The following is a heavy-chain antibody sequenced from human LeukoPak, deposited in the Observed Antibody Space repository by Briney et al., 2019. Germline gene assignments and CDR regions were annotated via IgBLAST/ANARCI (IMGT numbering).Heavy chain of an antibody. Sequence: SETLSLTCTVSGGSISSGSYYWTWIRQYPGKGLEWIGYTHYSGSVYNNPSLKSRVTISVDTSKSQFSLKLNSVTAADTAVYFCARALLTASGLVWHFDLWGRGTLVTVSS. J-gene: IGHJ2*01. CDR2: THYSGSV. D-gene: IGHD3-3*01. CDR3: ARALLTASGLVWHFDL. CDR1: GGSISSGSYY. V-gene: IGHV4-31*03.